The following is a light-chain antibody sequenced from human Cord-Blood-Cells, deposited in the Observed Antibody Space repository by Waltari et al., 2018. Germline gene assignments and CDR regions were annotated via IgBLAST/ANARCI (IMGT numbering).Light chain of an antibody. CDR1: SSDVGGYNY. CDR2: DVS. CDR3: SSYTSSSTLV. J-gene: IGLJ1*01. V-gene: IGLV2-14*01. Sequence: QSALTQPASVSGSPGQSITISCTGTSSDVGGYNYVSWYQQHPGKAPTLMLYDVSNRPSGVSNRSAGSESGNTASLTISGLQAEDEADYYCSSYTSSSTLVFGTGTKVTVL.